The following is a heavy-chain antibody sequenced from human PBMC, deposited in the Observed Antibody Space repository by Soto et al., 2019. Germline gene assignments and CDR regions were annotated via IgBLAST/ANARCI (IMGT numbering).Heavy chain of an antibody. CDR1: GYPFTSYY. CDR2: INPSSGST. V-gene: IGHV1-46*01. J-gene: IGHJ4*02. CDR3: AREMYTTRGSPFDY. D-gene: IGHD3-16*01. Sequence: ASVEVSCKASGYPFTSYYVHWVRQAPGQGLEWMGFINPSSGSTSYAQKFQGRVTMTRDTSTSTVYMEVSSLRSEDTAVYYCAREMYTTRGSPFDYWGQRTLVTVSS.